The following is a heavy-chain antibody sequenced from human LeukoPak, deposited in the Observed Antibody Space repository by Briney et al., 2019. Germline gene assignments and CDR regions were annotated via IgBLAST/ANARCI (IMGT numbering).Heavy chain of an antibody. Sequence: GGSLRLPCAASGFTFSSYWMSWVRQAPGKGLEWVANIKQDGSEKYYVDSVKGRLTISRDNAKNSLYLQMNSLRAEDTAVYYCARDTSYYDFWSGYQFSFDYWGQGTLVTVSS. CDR1: GFTFSSYW. D-gene: IGHD3-3*01. V-gene: IGHV3-7*01. J-gene: IGHJ4*02. CDR3: ARDTSYYDFWSGYQFSFDY. CDR2: IKQDGSEK.